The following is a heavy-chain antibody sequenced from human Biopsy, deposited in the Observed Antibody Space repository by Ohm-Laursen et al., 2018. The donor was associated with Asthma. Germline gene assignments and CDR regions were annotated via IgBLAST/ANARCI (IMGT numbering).Heavy chain of an antibody. J-gene: IGHJ6*02. V-gene: IGHV1-18*01. CDR2: INVYNGNT. CDR3: ARAVDYSHYYGIDV. Sequence: SVKVSCKTSGYTFNSAGITWVRQAPGQGLEWMGWINVYNGNTKVAQKLQDRVTMITDTSTSTAHMELRSLRSDDTAVYFCARAVDYSHYYGIDVWGQGTTVTVS. CDR1: GYTFNSAG. D-gene: IGHD3-10*01.